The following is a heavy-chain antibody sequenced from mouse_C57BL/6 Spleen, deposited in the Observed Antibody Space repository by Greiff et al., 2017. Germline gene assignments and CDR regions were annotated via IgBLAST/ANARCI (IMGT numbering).Heavy chain of an antibody. CDR3: ARRNDGYYDY. CDR2: ISSGGSYT. D-gene: IGHD2-3*01. J-gene: IGHJ2*01. V-gene: IGHV5-6*02. Sequence: DVKLVESGGDLVKPGGSLKLSCAASGFTFSSYGMSWVRQTPDKRLEWVATISSGGSYTYYPDSVKGRFTISRDNAKNTLYLQMSSLKSEDTAMYYCARRNDGYYDYWGQGTTLTVSS. CDR1: GFTFSSYG.